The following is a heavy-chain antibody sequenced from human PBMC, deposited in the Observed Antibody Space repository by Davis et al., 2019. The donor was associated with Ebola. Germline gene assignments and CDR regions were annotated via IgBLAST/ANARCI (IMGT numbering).Heavy chain of an antibody. Sequence: PGGSLRLSCAASGFTSSSYGMHWVRQAPGKGLEWVAVISYDGSNKYYADSVKGRFTISKDNSKNTLYLQMNSLRAEDTAVYYCAKGPVTTVVKLDYWGQGTLVTVSS. J-gene: IGHJ4*02. V-gene: IGHV3-30*18. CDR3: AKGPVTTVVKLDY. D-gene: IGHD4-23*01. CDR2: ISYDGSNK. CDR1: GFTSSSYG.